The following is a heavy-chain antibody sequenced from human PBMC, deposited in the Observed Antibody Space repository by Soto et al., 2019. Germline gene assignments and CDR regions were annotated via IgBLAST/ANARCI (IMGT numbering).Heavy chain of an antibody. CDR1: GASLSDNY. CDR3: ARGRCESVA. CDR2: INHSGNT. D-gene: IGHD2-8*01. J-gene: IGHJ5*02. V-gene: IGHV4-34*01. Sequence: SETLSLTCAVYGASLSDNYCNWLRQPPGKGLEWIGEINHSGNTNYNPSLRSRVTISIDTSKNQLSLNLRSVSAADTAVYYCARGRCESVAWCPATSLTVSS.